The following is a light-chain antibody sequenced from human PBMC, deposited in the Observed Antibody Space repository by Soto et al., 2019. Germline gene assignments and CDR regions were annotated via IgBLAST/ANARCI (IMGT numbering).Light chain of an antibody. Sequence: QSALTQPPSVSAAPGQKVTISCPGSSSNIDNNYVSWYQQLPGTAPKLLIYDNNKRPSGIPDRFSGSKSGTSATLGITGLQTGDEADYYCGTWDSSLSAGVFGGGTQLTVL. V-gene: IGLV1-51*01. CDR1: SSNIDNNY. CDR2: DNN. CDR3: GTWDSSLSAGV. J-gene: IGLJ2*01.